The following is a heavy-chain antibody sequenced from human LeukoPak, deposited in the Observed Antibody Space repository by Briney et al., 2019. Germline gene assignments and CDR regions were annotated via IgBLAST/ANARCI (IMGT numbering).Heavy chain of an antibody. Sequence: GESLKISCKGSGYSFTSYWIGWVRQMRGKGLEWMGIIYPGDSDTRYSPSFQGQVTISADKSISTAYLQWSSLKASDTAVYYCARREHSLSNWFDPWGQGTLVTVSS. CDR2: IYPGDSDT. J-gene: IGHJ5*02. D-gene: IGHD6-6*01. CDR3: ARREHSLSNWFDP. CDR1: GYSFTSYW. V-gene: IGHV5-51*01.